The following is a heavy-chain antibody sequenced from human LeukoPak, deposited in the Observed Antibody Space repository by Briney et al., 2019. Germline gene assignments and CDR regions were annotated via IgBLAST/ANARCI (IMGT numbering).Heavy chain of an antibody. CDR1: GGSISSGGYY. J-gene: IGHJ4*02. V-gene: IGHV4-31*03. Sequence: SQTLSLTCTVSGGSISSGGYYWSWIRQHPGKGLEWIGYIHYSGSTYYNPSLKSRVTISVDTSKNQFSLKLSSVTAADTAVYYCAREPYYDSSGYYPYYFDYWGQGTLVTVSS. CDR2: IHYSGST. D-gene: IGHD3-22*01. CDR3: AREPYYDSSGYYPYYFDY.